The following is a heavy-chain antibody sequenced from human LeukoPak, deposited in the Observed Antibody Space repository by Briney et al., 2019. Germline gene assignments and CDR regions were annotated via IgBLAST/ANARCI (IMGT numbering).Heavy chain of an antibody. CDR2: TYYRSKWSN. Sequence: SQTLSLTCAISGDTDSSNRAAWNWIRQSPSRGLEWLGRTYYRSKWSNDYALSVKSRITINPDTSKNQFSLQLKFVTPEDTAVYYCTRLEGDHVVYWGQGTLVTVSS. V-gene: IGHV6-1*01. CDR1: GDTDSSNRAA. D-gene: IGHD3-10*01. CDR3: TRLEGDHVVY. J-gene: IGHJ4*02.